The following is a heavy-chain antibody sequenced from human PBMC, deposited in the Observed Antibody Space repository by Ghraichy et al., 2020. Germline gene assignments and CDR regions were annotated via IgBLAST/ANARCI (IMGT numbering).Heavy chain of an antibody. Sequence: GESLNISCAASGFTVSSNYMSWVRQSPGKGLEWVSVIYSGGSTYYADSVKGRFTISRDNSKNTLYLQMNSLRAEDTAVYYCARDGGLGRDHWGQGTLVTVSS. J-gene: IGHJ4*02. D-gene: IGHD1-26*01. CDR3: ARDGGLGRDH. V-gene: IGHV3-53*01. CDR2: IYSGGST. CDR1: GFTVSSNY.